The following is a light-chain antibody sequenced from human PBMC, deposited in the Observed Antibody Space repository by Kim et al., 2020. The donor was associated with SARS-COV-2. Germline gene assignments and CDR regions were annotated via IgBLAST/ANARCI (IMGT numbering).Light chain of an antibody. CDR2: DAA. V-gene: IGKV3-20*01. CDR1: QGVSRGY. J-gene: IGKJ1*01. Sequence: SPGDRPTLSCRASQGVSRGYLAWYQQKTGQSPRLLIYDAASRATGIPDRFSGSGSGTDFTLTISRLEPEDFAVYYCQQYDSSPRTFGQGTKVDIK. CDR3: QQYDSSPRT.